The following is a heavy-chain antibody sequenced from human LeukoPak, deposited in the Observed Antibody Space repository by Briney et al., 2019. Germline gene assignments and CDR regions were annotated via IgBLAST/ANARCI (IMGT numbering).Heavy chain of an antibody. CDR3: ARVADYVWGSYRPYYYYMDV. Sequence: PGGSLRLSCAASGFTFDDYGMSWVRQAPGKGLEWVSGINWNGGSTGYADSVKGRFTISRDNAKNSLYLQMNSLRAEDTALYYCARVADYVWGSYRPYYYYMDVWGKGTTVTVSS. J-gene: IGHJ6*03. V-gene: IGHV3-20*04. D-gene: IGHD3-16*02. CDR1: GFTFDDYG. CDR2: INWNGGST.